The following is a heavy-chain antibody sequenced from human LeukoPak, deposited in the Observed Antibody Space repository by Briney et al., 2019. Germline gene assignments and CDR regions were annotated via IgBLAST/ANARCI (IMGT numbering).Heavy chain of an antibody. D-gene: IGHD4-17*01. Sequence: GGSLRLSCAASGFMFSSYAMHWVRQAPGKGLEWVAVISYDGSNKYYADPVKGRFTISRDNSKNTLYLQMNSLRADDTAVYCCAREGTTVTLDYWGQGTLVTVSS. V-gene: IGHV3-30-3*01. CDR1: GFMFSSYA. CDR2: ISYDGSNK. J-gene: IGHJ4*02. CDR3: AREGTTVTLDY.